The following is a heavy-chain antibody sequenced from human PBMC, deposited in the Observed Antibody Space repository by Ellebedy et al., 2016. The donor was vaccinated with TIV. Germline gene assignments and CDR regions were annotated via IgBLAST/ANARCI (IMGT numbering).Heavy chain of an antibody. Sequence: PGGSLRLSCAASGFAFSTYWMRWVRQAPGKGLEWVANLKQEGTEKNYVDSVKGRFTISRDNAKNSVYLQMNSLRAEDTAVYYCARGRGWYPYFDYWGQGTLVTVSS. V-gene: IGHV3-7*01. J-gene: IGHJ4*02. CDR3: ARGRGWYPYFDY. CDR1: GFAFSTYW. D-gene: IGHD6-19*01. CDR2: LKQEGTEK.